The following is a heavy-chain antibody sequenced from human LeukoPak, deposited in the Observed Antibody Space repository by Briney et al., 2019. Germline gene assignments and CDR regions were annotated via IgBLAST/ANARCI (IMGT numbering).Heavy chain of an antibody. CDR2: ISRSGNDI. J-gene: IGHJ4*02. D-gene: IGHD3-10*01. CDR3: ARDRYYGSGSYFLFDY. V-gene: IGHV3-21*01. CDR1: GFTFSAYG. Sequence: PGGSLRLSCAASGFTFSAYGMNWVRQAPGRGLEWVSSISRSGNDIYYADSVKGRFTISRDNSKNTLYLQMNSLRAEDTAVYYCARDRYYGSGSYFLFDYWGQGTLVTVSS.